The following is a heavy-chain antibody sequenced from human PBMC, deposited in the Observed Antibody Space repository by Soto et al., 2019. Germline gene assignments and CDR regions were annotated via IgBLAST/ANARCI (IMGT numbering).Heavy chain of an antibody. V-gene: IGHV3-49*03. D-gene: IGHD6-6*01. J-gene: IGHJ4*02. CDR1: GVKCGDYG. Sequence: RVWWRAVGVKCGDYGGSWFRQAPGKGLEWVGFIRSKAYGGTTEYAASVKGRFTISRDDSKSIAYLQMNSLKTEDTAVYYCTRDPDSYDYWGQGTLVTVSS. CDR2: IRSKAYGGTT. CDR3: TRDPDSYDY.